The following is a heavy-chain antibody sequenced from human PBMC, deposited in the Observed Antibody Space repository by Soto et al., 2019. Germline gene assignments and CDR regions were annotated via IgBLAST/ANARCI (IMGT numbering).Heavy chain of an antibody. CDR3: VRPGGSSWRILDH. V-gene: IGHV5-51*01. Sequence: GESLKISCKGSGYSFTSYWIGWVRQMPGKGLEWMGIIYPSDSDTRYSPSFQGQVTISADKSISTAYLQWRSLKASDTAMYYCVRPGGSSWRILDHWGQGTLVTVSS. J-gene: IGHJ4*02. CDR2: IYPSDSDT. D-gene: IGHD6-13*01. CDR1: GYSFTSYW.